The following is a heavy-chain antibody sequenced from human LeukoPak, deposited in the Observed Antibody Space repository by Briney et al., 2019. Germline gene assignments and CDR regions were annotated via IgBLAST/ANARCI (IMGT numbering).Heavy chain of an antibody. CDR3: ARLGSGSYWYYLDY. Sequence: ASAKVSCKASGYTFTSYDINWVRQATGQGLEWMGWMNPNSGNTGYAQKFQGRVTITRNTSISTAYMELSSLRSEDTAVYYCARLGSGSYWYYLDYWGQGTLVTVSS. CDR2: MNPNSGNT. V-gene: IGHV1-8*03. J-gene: IGHJ4*02. D-gene: IGHD1-26*01. CDR1: GYTFTSYD.